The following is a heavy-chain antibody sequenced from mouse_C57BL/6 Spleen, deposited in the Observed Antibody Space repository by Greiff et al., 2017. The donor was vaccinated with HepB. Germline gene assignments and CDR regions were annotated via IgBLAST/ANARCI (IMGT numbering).Heavy chain of an antibody. CDR3: AREGAHWYFGV. J-gene: IGHJ1*03. Sequence: VQLQQPGTELVKPGASVKLSCKASGYNFISYWMHWVKQRPGQGLEWIGNINPSNGGTNYNEKFKSKATMSVDKSSSTAYMQLSSLTSADSAVYDCAREGAHWYFGVWGTGTTVTVAS. CDR2: INPSNGGT. CDR1: GYNFISYW. V-gene: IGHV1-53*01.